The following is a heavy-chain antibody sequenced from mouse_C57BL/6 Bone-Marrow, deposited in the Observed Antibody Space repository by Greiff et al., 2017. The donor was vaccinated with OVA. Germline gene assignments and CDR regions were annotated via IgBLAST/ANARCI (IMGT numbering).Heavy chain of an antibody. CDR3: ARGGIYYGNYVVYFDY. CDR2: IDPEDGET. J-gene: IGHJ2*01. D-gene: IGHD2-1*01. V-gene: IGHV14-2*01. CDR1: GFNIKDYY. Sequence: VQLKQSGAELVKPGASVKLSCTASGFNIKDYYMHWVKPRNEQGLEWIGRIDPEDGETKYAPKFQGKATIPPDTSSNTAYLQLSSLTSEDTAVYYCARGGIYYGNYVVYFDYWGQGTTLTVSS.